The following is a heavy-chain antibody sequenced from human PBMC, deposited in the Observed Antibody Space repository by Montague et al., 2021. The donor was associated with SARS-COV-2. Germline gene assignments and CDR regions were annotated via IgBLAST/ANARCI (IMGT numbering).Heavy chain of an antibody. CDR3: AKDYPTRDIVVVVAAISYYYGMDV. V-gene: IGHV3-23*01. Sequence: SLRLSCAASGFTFSSYAVSWVRQAPGKGLEWVSAISGSGGSTYYADSVKGRFTISRDNSKNTLYLQMNSLRAEDTAVYYCAKDYPTRDIVVVVAAISYYYGMDVWGQGTTVTVSS. J-gene: IGHJ6*02. CDR1: GFTFSSYA. D-gene: IGHD2-15*01. CDR2: ISGSGGST.